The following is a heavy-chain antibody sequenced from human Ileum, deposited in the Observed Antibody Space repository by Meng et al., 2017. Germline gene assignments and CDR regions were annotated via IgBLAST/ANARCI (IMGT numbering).Heavy chain of an antibody. D-gene: IGHD2-21*02. Sequence: SVNVSCKASVYTFTGNYMHWVRQAPGQGLESIGWINPKNGDTKYVKKFQGRVTMTRDTSISTGYMELSGLTSDDTAVYYCARTTRVTGNTKDAYDIWGQGTMVTVSS. J-gene: IGHJ3*02. V-gene: IGHV1-2*02. CDR2: INPKNGDT. CDR3: ARTTRVTGNTKDAYDI. CDR1: VYTFTGNY.